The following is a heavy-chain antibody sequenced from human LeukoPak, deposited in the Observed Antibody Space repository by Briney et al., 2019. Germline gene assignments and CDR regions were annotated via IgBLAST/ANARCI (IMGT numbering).Heavy chain of an antibody. Sequence: PGGSLRLSCAASGFTFSSYAMSWVRQAPGKGLEWVSAISGSGGSTYYADSVKGRFTISRDNSKNTLYLQMNSLRAEDTAVYYCASHYGDYPDALDIWGQGTMVTVSS. CDR2: ISGSGGST. D-gene: IGHD4-17*01. J-gene: IGHJ3*02. CDR3: ASHYGDYPDALDI. CDR1: GFTFSSYA. V-gene: IGHV3-23*01.